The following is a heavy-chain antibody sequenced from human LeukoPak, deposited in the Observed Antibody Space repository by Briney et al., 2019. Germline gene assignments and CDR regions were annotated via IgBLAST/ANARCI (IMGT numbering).Heavy chain of an antibody. V-gene: IGHV3-21*01. D-gene: IGHD3-22*01. CDR2: ISSSGSYI. CDR1: GFTVSSNY. CDR3: ASLHYDSSVFVDY. Sequence: GGSLRLSCAASGFTVSSNYMSWVRQAPGKGLEWVSFISSSGSYIYYADSVKGRFTISRDNAANSLYLQMNSLRAEDTAVYYCASLHYDSSVFVDYWGQGTLVSVSS. J-gene: IGHJ4*02.